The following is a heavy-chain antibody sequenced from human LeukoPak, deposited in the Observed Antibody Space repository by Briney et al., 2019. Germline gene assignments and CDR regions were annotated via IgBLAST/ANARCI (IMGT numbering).Heavy chain of an antibody. V-gene: IGHV1-2*02. CDR1: GYTFTGYY. CDR2: INPNSGGT. CDR3: ARDIPYGGNSLFDY. D-gene: IGHD4-23*01. Sequence: ASVKVSCKASGYTFTGYYMHWVRQAPGQGLEWMGWINPNSGGTNYAQKLQGRVTMTTDTSTSTAYMELRSLRSDDTAVYYCARDIPYGGNSLFDYWGQGTLVTVSS. J-gene: IGHJ4*02.